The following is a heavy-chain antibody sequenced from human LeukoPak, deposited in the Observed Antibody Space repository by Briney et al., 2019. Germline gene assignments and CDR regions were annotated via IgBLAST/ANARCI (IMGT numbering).Heavy chain of an antibody. V-gene: IGHV3-48*01. D-gene: IGHD3-22*01. CDR3: ARDGDYDSSGYYSKPFDY. Sequence: GGSLRLSCAASEFTFSSYSMNWVRQAPGKGLEWVSYISSRSSMIYYADSVKGRFTISRDNAKNSLYLQMNSLRAEDTAVYYCARDGDYDSSGYYSKPFDYWGQGTLVTVSS. CDR1: EFTFSSYS. J-gene: IGHJ4*02. CDR2: ISSRSSMI.